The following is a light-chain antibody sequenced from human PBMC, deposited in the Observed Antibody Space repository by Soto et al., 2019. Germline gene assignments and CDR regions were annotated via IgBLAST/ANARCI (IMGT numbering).Light chain of an antibody. CDR1: QSISLF. CDR2: AAS. V-gene: IGKV1-39*01. J-gene: IGKJ1*01. Sequence: DIPMTQSPSSLSASVGDTVTITCRASQSISLFLNWYQQKPGKAPKLLIYAASSLQSGVPSRFTGNGSGTDFTLTISSLQPEDFATYYCHQTDSIPDTFGHGTKVEIK. CDR3: HQTDSIPDT.